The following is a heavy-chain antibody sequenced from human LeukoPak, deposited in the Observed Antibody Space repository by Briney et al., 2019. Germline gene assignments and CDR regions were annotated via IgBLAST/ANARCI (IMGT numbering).Heavy chain of an antibody. D-gene: IGHD2/OR15-2a*01. CDR3: ARRTTNYYYYGMDV. CDR2: IYHSGST. CDR1: GYSISSGYY. J-gene: IGHJ6*02. V-gene: IGHV4-38-2*02. Sequence: PSETLSLTCTVSGYSISSGYYWGWIRQPPGKGLEWIGSIYHSGSTYYNPSLKSRVTISVDTSKNQFSLKLSSVTAADTAVYYCARRTTNYYYYGMDVWGQGTTVTVSS.